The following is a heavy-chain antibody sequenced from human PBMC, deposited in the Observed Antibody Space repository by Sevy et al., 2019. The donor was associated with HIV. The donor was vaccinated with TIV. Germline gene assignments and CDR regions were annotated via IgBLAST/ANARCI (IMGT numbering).Heavy chain of an antibody. D-gene: IGHD1-1*01. CDR3: ALERLSSDVAEYFQN. J-gene: IGHJ1*01. Sequence: GGSLRLSCVTSGFTFRTSGMHWVRQAPGKWLEWVTTVSYDGSNTYYADSVKGRFAVFRDNSRNLLNLQMNNLRPEDTAVYYCALERLSSDVAEYFQNWGQGTPVTVSS. V-gene: IGHV3-30*09. CDR1: GFTFRTSG. CDR2: VSYDGSNT.